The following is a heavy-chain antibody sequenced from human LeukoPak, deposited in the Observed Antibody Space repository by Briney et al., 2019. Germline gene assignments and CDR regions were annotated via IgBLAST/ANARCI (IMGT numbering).Heavy chain of an antibody. Sequence: PGGSLRLSCAASGFTFSSYSMNWVRQAPGKGLEWVSYISSSSSTIYYAGSVKGRFTISRDNAKNSLYLQMNSLRAEDTAVYYCARGGEAAMVDWGQGTLVTVSS. CDR3: ARGGEAAMVD. CDR2: ISSSSSTI. D-gene: IGHD5-18*01. J-gene: IGHJ4*02. V-gene: IGHV3-48*01. CDR1: GFTFSSYS.